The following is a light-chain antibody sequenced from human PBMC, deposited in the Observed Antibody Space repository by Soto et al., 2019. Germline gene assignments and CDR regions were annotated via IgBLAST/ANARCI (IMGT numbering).Light chain of an antibody. J-gene: IGKJ4*01. Sequence: EIVLTQSPATLSLSPGDRATLSCRASQSVTSSLAWFQQKPGQAPRLLIYDVSRRATAIPARFSGSGSGTDFTLTISSLEPEDFAVYYCQQYGSSPPGTFGGGTKVEIK. V-gene: IGKV3-11*01. CDR3: QQYGSSPPGT. CDR2: DVS. CDR1: QSVTSS.